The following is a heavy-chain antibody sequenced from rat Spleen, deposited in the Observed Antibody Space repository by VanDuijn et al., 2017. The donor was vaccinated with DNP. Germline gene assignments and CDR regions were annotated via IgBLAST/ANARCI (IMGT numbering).Heavy chain of an antibody. J-gene: IGHJ3*01. D-gene: IGHD4-3*01. CDR3: TTDNSGLNWFAY. Sequence: EVQLVESGGGLVQPGRSLKLSCAASGFTFSDYYMAWVRQAPTKGLEWVAYISYDGGSTDYGDSVKGRFTISRDNAKSTLYLQMNSLRSEDMATYYCTTDNSGLNWFAYWGQGTLVTVST. CDR2: ISYDGGST. CDR1: GFTFSDYY. V-gene: IGHV5-20*01.